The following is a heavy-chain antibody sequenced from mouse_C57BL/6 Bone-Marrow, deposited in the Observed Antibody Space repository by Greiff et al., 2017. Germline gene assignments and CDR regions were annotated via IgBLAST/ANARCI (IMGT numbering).Heavy chain of an antibody. J-gene: IGHJ3*01. V-gene: IGHV1-55*01. CDR1: GYTFTSYW. D-gene: IGHD2-4*01. CDR3: ARPDYDYDWFAY. Sequence: QVQLQQPGAELVKPGASVKMSCKASGYTFTSYWITWVKQRPGQGLEWIGDIYPGSGSTNYNEKFKSKATLTVDTSSSTAYMQLSSLTSEDSAVYYCARPDYDYDWFAYWGQGTLVTVPA. CDR2: IYPGSGST.